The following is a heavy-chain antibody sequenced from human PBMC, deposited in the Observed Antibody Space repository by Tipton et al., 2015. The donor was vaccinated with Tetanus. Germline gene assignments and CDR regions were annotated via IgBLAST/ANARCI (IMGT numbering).Heavy chain of an antibody. V-gene: IGHV4-34*01. CDR2: INHSGST. J-gene: IGHJ2*01. CDR1: GGSFSGYY. Sequence: TLSLTCAVYGGSFSGYYWSWIRQPPGKGLEWIGEINHSGSTNYNPSLKSQVTISVDTSKNQFSLKLSSVTAADTAVYYCARRKAAEWYFDLWGRGTLVTVSS. CDR3: ARRKAAEWYFDL. D-gene: IGHD6-25*01.